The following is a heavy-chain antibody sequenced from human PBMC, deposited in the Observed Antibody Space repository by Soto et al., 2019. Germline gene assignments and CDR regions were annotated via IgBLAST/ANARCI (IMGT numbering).Heavy chain of an antibody. CDR3: ARGGFWSGYYSWFDP. CDR1: GGTISNYA. Sequence: QVQLVQSGAEVKKPGSSVKVSCKTSGGTISNYAISWVRQAPGQGLEWMGGIIPLFGTTNYAQKFQGRVTRTADESTRTAYMELSSLRSEDTAVYYCARGGFWSGYYSWFDPWGQGTLVTVSS. V-gene: IGHV1-69*12. D-gene: IGHD3-3*01. J-gene: IGHJ5*02. CDR2: IIPLFGTT.